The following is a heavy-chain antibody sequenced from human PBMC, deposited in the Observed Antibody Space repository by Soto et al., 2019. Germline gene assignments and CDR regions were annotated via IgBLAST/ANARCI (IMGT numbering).Heavy chain of an antibody. J-gene: IGHJ5*02. Sequence: SVILSVTCSVSDGSITRGGYYWSWIRQHPGKGLEWIGCIYNSGTTYYNPSLKSRVTISVDTSKNQFSLKLTSVTAADTAVYYCARDPAPWGQGTLVTVSS. CDR2: IYNSGTT. CDR1: DGSITRGGYY. CDR3: ARDPAP. V-gene: IGHV4-31*03.